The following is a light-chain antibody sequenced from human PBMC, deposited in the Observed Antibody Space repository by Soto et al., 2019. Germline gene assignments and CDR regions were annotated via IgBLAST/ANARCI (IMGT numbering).Light chain of an antibody. CDR3: SSNGGSYSDVD. J-gene: IGLJ2*01. CDR1: SSDIGGNNY. CDR2: EVT. Sequence: QSVLTQPPSASGSPGQSVTFSCTGTSSDIGGNNYVSWYQQHPGKAPKLMIYEVTKRPSGVPERFSGSMSGNTASLTVSGLQAEDEADYYCSSNGGSYSDVDFGGGPKLTVL. V-gene: IGLV2-8*01.